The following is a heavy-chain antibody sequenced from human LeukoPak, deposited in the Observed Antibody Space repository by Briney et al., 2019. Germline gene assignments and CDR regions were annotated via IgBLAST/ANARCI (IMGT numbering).Heavy chain of an antibody. CDR1: GGSFSGYY. J-gene: IGHJ4*02. V-gene: IGHV4-34*01. CDR3: AGNARASSDY. Sequence: GSLRLSCAAYGGSFSGYYRSWIRQPPGKGLEWIGEINHSGSTNYNPSLKSRVTISVDTSKNQFSLKLSSVTAADTAVYYCAGNARASSDYWGQGTLVTVSS. CDR2: INHSGST. D-gene: IGHD2-2*01.